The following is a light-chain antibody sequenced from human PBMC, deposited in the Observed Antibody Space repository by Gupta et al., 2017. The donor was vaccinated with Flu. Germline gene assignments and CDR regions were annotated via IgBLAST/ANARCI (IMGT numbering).Light chain of an antibody. J-gene: IGKJ5*01. CDR1: QSVGRL. CDR2: DAS. CDR3: QRLSNWPA. V-gene: IGKV3-11*01. Sequence: GKRAILCLRARQSVGRLLALYQKKPGQAPRLLFYDASNRGPGIPARFSGSWSGTDFTLTISSLEPEDFSVYYWQRLSNWPAFGQGTRLEIK.